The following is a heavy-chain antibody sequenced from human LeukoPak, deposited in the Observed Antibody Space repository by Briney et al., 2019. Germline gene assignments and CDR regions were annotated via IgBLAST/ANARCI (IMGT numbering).Heavy chain of an antibody. CDR3: ARAFPAASVYYYYYYMDV. J-gene: IGHJ6*03. D-gene: IGHD2-2*01. CDR1: GFAFSDYN. Sequence: GGSLRLSCAASGFAFSDYNMNWVRQAPGKGLEWVSSISSTGTYIYYADSVKGRFTVSRDDAKNSLYLQMNSLRAEDTAVYYCARAFPAASVYYYYYYMDVWGKGTTVTVSS. V-gene: IGHV3-21*01. CDR2: ISSTGTYI.